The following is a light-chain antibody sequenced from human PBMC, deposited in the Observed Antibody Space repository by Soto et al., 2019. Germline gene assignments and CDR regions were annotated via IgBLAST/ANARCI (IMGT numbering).Light chain of an antibody. V-gene: IGKV3-15*01. CDR2: GAS. CDR3: QQYNNWPRT. J-gene: IGKJ1*01. CDR1: RTVHSN. Sequence: EIVVTQSPATVSVSPGDRVTLSCRASRTVHSNVAWYQHKPGQAPRLLIYGASFRATGMPARFSGSGFGTEFTLTISSLQSEDFAVYYCQQYNNWPRTFGQGTKVEV.